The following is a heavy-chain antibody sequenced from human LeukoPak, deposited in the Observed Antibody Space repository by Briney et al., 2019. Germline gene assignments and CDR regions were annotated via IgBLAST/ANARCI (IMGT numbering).Heavy chain of an antibody. V-gene: IGHV1-2*02. Sequence: ASVKVSCKASGYTFTGYFMHWVRQAPGQGLEWMGWINPNTGDTNYAQKFQGRVTMTRDTSISTAYMELRRLTSDDTAVYYCARDQRATRGYYYYYMDVWGKGTTVTVAS. J-gene: IGHJ6*03. CDR1: GYTFTGYF. CDR2: INPNTGDT. D-gene: IGHD5-12*01. CDR3: ARDQRATRGYYYYYMDV.